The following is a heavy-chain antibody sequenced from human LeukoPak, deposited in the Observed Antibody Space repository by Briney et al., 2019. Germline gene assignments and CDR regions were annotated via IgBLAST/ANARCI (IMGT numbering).Heavy chain of an antibody. Sequence: GGSLRLSCAASGFTFSSYAMHWVRQAPGKGLEYVSAISSNGGSTYCANSVKGRFTISRDNSKNTLYLQMGSLRAEDMAVYYCAAGWGGDYWGQGTLVTVSS. CDR1: GFTFSSYA. V-gene: IGHV3-64*01. J-gene: IGHJ4*02. CDR3: AAGWGGDY. CDR2: ISSNGGST. D-gene: IGHD7-27*01.